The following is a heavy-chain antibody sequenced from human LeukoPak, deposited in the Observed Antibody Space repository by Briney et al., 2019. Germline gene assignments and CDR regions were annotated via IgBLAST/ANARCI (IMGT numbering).Heavy chain of an antibody. V-gene: IGHV4-4*07. D-gene: IGHD3-22*01. CDR2: LYTSGST. Sequence: PSETLSLTCTDSGGSISSYYWSWIRQPAGKGLEWIGRLYTSGSTNYNPSLKSRVTMSVDTSKNQFSLKLTSMTAADTAVYYCARGGSSGYYYGWGQGTLVTVSS. J-gene: IGHJ4*02. CDR1: GGSISSYY. CDR3: ARGGSSGYYYG.